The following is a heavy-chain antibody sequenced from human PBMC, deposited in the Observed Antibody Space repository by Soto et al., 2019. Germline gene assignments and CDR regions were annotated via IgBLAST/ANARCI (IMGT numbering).Heavy chain of an antibody. J-gene: IGHJ4*02. Sequence: EVQLVESGGGLVQPGGSLKLSCAASGFTFSGSAMHWVRQASGKGLEWVGRIRSKANSYATAYAASVKGRFTISRDDSKITAYLQMNSLKTEDTAVYYCTRRDGSSFPVGGQGTLVTVSS. D-gene: IGHD6-19*01. CDR3: TRRDGSSFPV. CDR1: GFTFSGSA. V-gene: IGHV3-73*01. CDR2: IRSKANSYAT.